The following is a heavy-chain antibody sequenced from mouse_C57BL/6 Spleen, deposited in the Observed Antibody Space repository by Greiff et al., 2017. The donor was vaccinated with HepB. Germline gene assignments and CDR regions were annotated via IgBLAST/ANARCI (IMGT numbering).Heavy chain of an antibody. CDR1: GYTFTDYE. Sequence: VQLQQSGAELVRPGASVTLSCKASGYTFTDYEMHWVKQTPVHGLEWIGAIDPETGGTAYNQKFKGKAILTADKSSSTAYMELRSLTSEDSAVYYCTGGGLLVVGYCGGFAYWGQGTLVTVSA. CDR3: TGGGLLVVGYCGGFAY. D-gene: IGHD2-3*01. J-gene: IGHJ3*01. V-gene: IGHV1-15*01. CDR2: IDPETGGT.